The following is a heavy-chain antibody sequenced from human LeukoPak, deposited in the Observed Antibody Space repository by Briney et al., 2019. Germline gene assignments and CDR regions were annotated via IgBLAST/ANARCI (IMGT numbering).Heavy chain of an antibody. CDR2: IYNSGST. J-gene: IGHJ4*02. CDR3: ARGPPPDFDC. V-gene: IGHV4-59*12. Sequence: SETLSLTCSVSGDSISIYYWSWIRQPPGKGLEWIGYIYNSGSTNYNPSLKSRVTISVDTSKNQFSLKLSSVTAADTAVYYCARGPPPDFDCWGQGTLVTVSS. CDR1: GDSISIYY.